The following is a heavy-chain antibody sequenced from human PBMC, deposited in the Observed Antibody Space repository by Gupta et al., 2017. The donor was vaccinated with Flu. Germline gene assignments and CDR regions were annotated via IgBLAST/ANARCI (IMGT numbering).Heavy chain of an antibody. V-gene: IGHV4-59*01. Sequence: QVQLQESGPGLVKPSETLSLTCTVSGGSISSYYWSWIRQPPGKGLEWIGYIYYSGSTNYNPSLKSRVTISVDTSKSQFSLKLSSVTAADTAVYYCARNHPRLSPGIAVAGRPLNYYYYYGMDVWGQGTTVTVSS. CDR2: IYYSGST. D-gene: IGHD6-19*01. CDR3: ARNHPRLSPGIAVAGRPLNYYYYYGMDV. J-gene: IGHJ6*02. CDR1: GGSISSYY.